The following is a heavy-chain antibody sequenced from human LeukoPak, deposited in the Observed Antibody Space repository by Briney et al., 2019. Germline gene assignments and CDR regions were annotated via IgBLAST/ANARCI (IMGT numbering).Heavy chain of an antibody. J-gene: IGHJ5*02. CDR1: GGTFSSYA. Sequence: ASVKVSCKAPGGTFSSYAISWVRQAPGQGLEWMGGIIPIFGTANYAQKFQGRVTITADESTSTAYMELSSLRSEDTAVYYCATTDDYGDYGWFDPWGQGTLVTVSS. CDR3: ATTDDYGDYGWFDP. D-gene: IGHD4-17*01. V-gene: IGHV1-69*13. CDR2: IIPIFGTA.